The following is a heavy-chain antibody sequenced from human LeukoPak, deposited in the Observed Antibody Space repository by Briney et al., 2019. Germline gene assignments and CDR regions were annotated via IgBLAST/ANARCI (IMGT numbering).Heavy chain of an antibody. Sequence: VEISCKVSGYTFTDYYMHWVQQAPGRGLEWMGLVDPEDGETIYAEKFQGRVTITADTSTDTAYMELSSLRSEDTAVYYCATAVATTEIDYWGQGTLVTVSS. CDR3: ATAVATTEIDY. V-gene: IGHV1-69-2*01. J-gene: IGHJ4*02. CDR2: VDPEDGET. D-gene: IGHD4-23*01. CDR1: GYTFTDYY.